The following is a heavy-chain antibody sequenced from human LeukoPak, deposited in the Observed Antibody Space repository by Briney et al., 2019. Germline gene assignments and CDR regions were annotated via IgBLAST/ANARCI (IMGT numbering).Heavy chain of an antibody. CDR2: ISGSGGST. CDR1: GFTFSSYA. Sequence: GSLRLSCAASGFTFSSYAMSWVRQAPGKGLEWVSAISGSGGSTYYADSVKGRFTISRDNSKNTLYLQMNSLRAEDTAVYYCPRASDYGDYVAFDYWGQGTLVTVSS. V-gene: IGHV3-23*01. D-gene: IGHD4-17*01. CDR3: PRASDYGDYVAFDY. J-gene: IGHJ4*02.